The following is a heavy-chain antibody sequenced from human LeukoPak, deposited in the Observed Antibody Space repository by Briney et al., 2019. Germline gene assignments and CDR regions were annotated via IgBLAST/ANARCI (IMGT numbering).Heavy chain of an antibody. CDR2: IYYSGKP. V-gene: IGHV4-39*07. Sequence: SETLSLTCTVSGGSISSSRYYWGWIRHPPGNGLEWIGSIYYSGKPHYNPSLKSRVTISVDTSKNHFSLMLGSVTAADTAVYYCARVMDTGYGGKFLGYYYYMDVWGKGTTVIVSS. CDR3: ARVMDTGYGGKFLGYYYYMDV. J-gene: IGHJ6*03. CDR1: GGSISSSRYY. D-gene: IGHD4/OR15-4a*01.